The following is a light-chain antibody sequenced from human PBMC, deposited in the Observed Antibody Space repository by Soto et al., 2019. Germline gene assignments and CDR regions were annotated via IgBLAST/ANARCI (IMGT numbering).Light chain of an antibody. V-gene: IGKV3-15*01. CDR3: LQYNDWPPMYT. CDR1: QSISSY. J-gene: IGKJ2*01. Sequence: EIVMTQSPATLSVSPGERATLSCRASQSISSYLAWYQQKPGQAPRLLVYGASTRATGIPARFSGSGSGTEFTVTISSLQSEDFAVYYCLQYNDWPPMYTFGQGTKLEI. CDR2: GAS.